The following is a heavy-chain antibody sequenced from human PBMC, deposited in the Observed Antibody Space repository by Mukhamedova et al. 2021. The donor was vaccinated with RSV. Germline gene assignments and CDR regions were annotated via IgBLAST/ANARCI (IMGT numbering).Heavy chain of an antibody. D-gene: IGHD3-10*01. CDR2: GST. J-gene: IGHJ4*02. V-gene: IGHV4-39*01. Sequence: GSTYYNPSLKSRVTISVDTSKNQFSLKLSSVTAADTAVYYCAGLDKELFHERRGWFNAQGRPKDFDYWGQGTLVTVSS. CDR3: AGLDKELFHERRGWFNAQGRPKDFDY.